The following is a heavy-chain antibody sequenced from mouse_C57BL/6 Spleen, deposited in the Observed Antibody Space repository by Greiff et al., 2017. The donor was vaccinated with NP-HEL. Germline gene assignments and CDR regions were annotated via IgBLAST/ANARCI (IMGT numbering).Heavy chain of an antibody. V-gene: IGHV1-53*01. CDR1: GYTFTSYW. CDR2: INPSNGGT. D-gene: IGHD2-12*01. J-gene: IGHJ4*01. CDR3: ARGRMRCYDDAMDY. Sequence: VQLQQPGTELVKPGASVKLSCKASGYTFTSYWMHWVKQRPGQGLEWIGNINPSNGGTNYNEKFKSKATLTVDKSSSTAYMQLSILTSEDSSVYSCARGRMRCYDDAMDYWGQGTSVTVSS.